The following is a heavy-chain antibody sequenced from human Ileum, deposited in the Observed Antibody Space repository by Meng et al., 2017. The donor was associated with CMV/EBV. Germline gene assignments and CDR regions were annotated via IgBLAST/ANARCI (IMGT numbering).Heavy chain of an antibody. D-gene: IGHD6-6*01. Sequence: GESLKISCTGTGFTFDNYWINWVRQAPGKGLEWVANINQYGSEKYYVDSVKGRFTISRDNAKSSLHLQMNSLRAEDTAVYYCATTSGSSYWGQGALVTVSS. CDR3: ATTSGSSY. J-gene: IGHJ4*02. CDR2: INQYGSEK. CDR1: GFTFDNYW. V-gene: IGHV3-7*01.